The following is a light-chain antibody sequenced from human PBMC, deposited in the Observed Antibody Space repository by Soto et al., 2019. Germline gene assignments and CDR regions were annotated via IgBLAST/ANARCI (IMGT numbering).Light chain of an antibody. CDR2: EDN. Sequence: NFMLTQPHSVSESPGKTVTISCTGSSGSIASNYVQWYQQRPGSAPTTVIYEDNQRPSGVPDRFSGSIDSSSNSASLTISGLKTEDEADYYCQSYDFGGGTQLTVL. J-gene: IGLJ2*01. V-gene: IGLV6-57*02. CDR1: SGSIASNY. CDR3: QSYD.